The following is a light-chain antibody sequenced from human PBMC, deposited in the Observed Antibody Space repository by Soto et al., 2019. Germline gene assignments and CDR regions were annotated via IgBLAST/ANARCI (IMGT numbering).Light chain of an antibody. V-gene: IGKV1-27*01. CDR2: AAS. CDR1: QGISNS. Sequence: DIQMTQSPSSLSASVGDRVTITCRASQGISNSLAWYQQIPGKVPKLLISAASTLQSGVPSRFSGSGSGTDFTLTISSLQPEDAATYYCQKYTNVPAFGGGTKVEIQ. CDR3: QKYTNVPA. J-gene: IGKJ4*01.